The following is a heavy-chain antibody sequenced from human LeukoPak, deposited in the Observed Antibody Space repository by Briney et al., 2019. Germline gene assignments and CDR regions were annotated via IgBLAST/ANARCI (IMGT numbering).Heavy chain of an antibody. CDR3: ARSLVFGVVTPYYFDY. V-gene: IGHV4-59*01. Sequence: SETLSLTCTVSGDSISSNYWSWIRQPPGNGLEWIGYIYHSGSTNYNPSLKSRVTISIDTSRKHFSLKLSSVTAADTAVYYCARSLVFGVVTPYYFDYWGQGTLVTVSS. J-gene: IGHJ4*02. CDR2: IYHSGST. CDR1: GDSISSNY. D-gene: IGHD3-3*01.